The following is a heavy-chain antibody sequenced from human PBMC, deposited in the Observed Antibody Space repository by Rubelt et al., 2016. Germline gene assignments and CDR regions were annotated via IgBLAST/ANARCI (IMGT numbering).Heavy chain of an antibody. CDR1: GGSISTYY. CDR3: ARYVPSGTTTLDS. V-gene: IGHV4-34*10. J-gene: IGHJ4*02. CDR2: LTHSGRS. Sequence: QVQLQESGPGLVKPSETLSLTCTVSGGSISTYYWSWIRQPPGKGLEWIGELTHSGRSNYNPSLKSRVTILVDTSKNQVSLKLRCVIDADPAGYYGARYVPSGTTTLDSWGQGTLVTVSS. D-gene: IGHD4-17*01.